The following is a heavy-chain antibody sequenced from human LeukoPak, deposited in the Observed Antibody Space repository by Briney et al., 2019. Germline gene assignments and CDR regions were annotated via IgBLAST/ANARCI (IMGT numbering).Heavy chain of an antibody. J-gene: IGHJ4*02. CDR1: GFTFSSYW. CDR3: ARGGWALRYFDWLLY. Sequence: GGSLRLSCAASGFTFSSYWMSWVRQAPGKGLEWVANIKQDGSEKYYVDSVKGRFTISRDNAKNSLYLQMNSLRAEDTAVYYCARGGWALRYFDWLLYWGQGTLVTVSS. D-gene: IGHD3-9*01. V-gene: IGHV3-7*01. CDR2: IKQDGSEK.